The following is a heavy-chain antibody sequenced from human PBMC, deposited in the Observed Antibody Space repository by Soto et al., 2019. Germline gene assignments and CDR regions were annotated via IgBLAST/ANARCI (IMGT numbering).Heavy chain of an antibody. CDR1: GGSISSYY. D-gene: IGHD3-3*01. Sequence: QVQLQASGPGLVKPSETLSLTCTVSGGSISSYYWSWIRQPPGKGLEWIGYIYYSGSTNYNTSLKSRVTISVDTSKKQFALTLSSVTAADTAVYYCARASPTYYDFWSGTQYYYGMDVWGQGTTVTVSS. J-gene: IGHJ6*02. V-gene: IGHV4-59*01. CDR3: ARASPTYYDFWSGTQYYYGMDV. CDR2: IYYSGST.